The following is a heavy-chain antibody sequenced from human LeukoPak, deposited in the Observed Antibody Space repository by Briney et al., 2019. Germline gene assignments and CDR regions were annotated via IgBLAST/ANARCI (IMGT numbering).Heavy chain of an antibody. V-gene: IGHV4-34*01. D-gene: IGHD6-13*01. J-gene: IGHJ4*02. CDR3: ARGLSRSSSWYHQRDY. Sequence: SETLSLTCAVYGGSFSGYYWSWIRQPPGKGLEWIGEINHSGSTNYNPSLKSRVTISVDTSKNQFSLKLSSVTAADTAVYYCARGLSRSSSWYHQRDYWGQGTLVTVSS. CDR1: GGSFSGYY. CDR2: INHSGST.